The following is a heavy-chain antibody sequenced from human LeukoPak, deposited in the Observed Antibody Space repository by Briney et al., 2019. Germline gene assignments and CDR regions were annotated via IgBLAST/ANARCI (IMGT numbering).Heavy chain of an antibody. CDR2: IKQDGSGK. J-gene: IGHJ3*02. Sequence: GGSLRPSCAASGFTFSSYWMSWVRQAPGKGLEWVANIKQDGSGKYYVDSVKGRFTISRDNAKNSLYLQMNSLRAEDTAVYYCARVREAAAFDIWGQGTKVTVSA. V-gene: IGHV3-7*01. CDR3: ARVREAAAFDI. D-gene: IGHD6-13*01. CDR1: GFTFSSYW.